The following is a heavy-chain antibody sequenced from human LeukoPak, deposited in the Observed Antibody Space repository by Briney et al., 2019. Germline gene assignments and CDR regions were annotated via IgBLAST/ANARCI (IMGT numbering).Heavy chain of an antibody. CDR2: ISWNSGSI. CDR1: GFTFDDYA. V-gene: IGHV3-9*01. J-gene: IGHJ4*02. D-gene: IGHD3-9*01. Sequence: QPGGSLRLSCAASGFTFDDYAMHWVRQAPGKGLEWVSGISWNSGSIGYADSVKGRSTISRDNAKNSLYLQMNSLRAEDTALYYCAKDKGYDILTGPYDYWGQGTLVTVSS. CDR3: AKDKGYDILTGPYDY.